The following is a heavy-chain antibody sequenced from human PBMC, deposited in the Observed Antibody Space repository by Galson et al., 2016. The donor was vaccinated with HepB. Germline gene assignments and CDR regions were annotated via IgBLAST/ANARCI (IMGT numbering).Heavy chain of an antibody. V-gene: IGHV4-39*01. D-gene: IGHD2/OR15-2a*01. CDR2: VHYSGSA. CDR3: AAVPSLRGEGLVTSDYFDL. Sequence: SETLSLTCTVSGGSINNNAYYWGWIRQPPGKGLEWIGSVHYSGSAYSKPSLKSRVTISVDTSKNHFSLKLDSVTAADTAMYYCAAVPSLRGEGLVTSDYFDLWGQGTLVTVSS. J-gene: IGHJ4*02. CDR1: GGSINNNAYY.